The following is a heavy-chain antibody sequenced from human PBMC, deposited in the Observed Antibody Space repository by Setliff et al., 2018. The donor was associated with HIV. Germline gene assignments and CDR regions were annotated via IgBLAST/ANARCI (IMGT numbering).Heavy chain of an antibody. CDR3: ARLSDTAMASFDS. Sequence: SETLSLTCSVSGGSISNYYWSWIRQPPGEGLEWIGYISYSGSTTYNPSLKSRVTISLDTSKNQFSLKVNSVTAADTAVYYCARLSDTAMASFDSWGQGILVTVSS. CDR2: ISYSGST. CDR1: GGSISNYY. J-gene: IGHJ4*02. V-gene: IGHV4-59*01. D-gene: IGHD5-18*01.